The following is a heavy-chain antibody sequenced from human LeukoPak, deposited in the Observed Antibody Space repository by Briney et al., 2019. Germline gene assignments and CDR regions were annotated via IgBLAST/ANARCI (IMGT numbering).Heavy chain of an antibody. CDR1: GDSVSSNSAA. J-gene: IGHJ4*02. V-gene: IGHV6-1*01. D-gene: IGHD6-19*01. CDR3: ARGGHSSGSEFGY. Sequence: SQTLSLTCAISGDSVSSNSAAWTWIRQSPSRGLEWLGRTYYRSKWYNDYAVSVKSRITINPDTSKNQFSLQLNSVTPEDTAVYYCARGGHSSGSEFGYWGQGTLVTVSP. CDR2: TYYRSKWYN.